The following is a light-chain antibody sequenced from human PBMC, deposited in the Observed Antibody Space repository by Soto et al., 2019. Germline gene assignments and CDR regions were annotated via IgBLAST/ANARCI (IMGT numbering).Light chain of an antibody. Sequence: QSALTQPASVSGSPGQSITISCTGTSSDVGGYDYVSWYQQHPGKAPKLMIYDVSHRPSGVSIRFSGSKSGNTASLTISGLQAEDEADYYCSSFTSSSTHVFGPGTKVTVL. J-gene: IGLJ1*01. V-gene: IGLV2-14*01. CDR1: SSDVGGYDY. CDR2: DVS. CDR3: SSFTSSSTHV.